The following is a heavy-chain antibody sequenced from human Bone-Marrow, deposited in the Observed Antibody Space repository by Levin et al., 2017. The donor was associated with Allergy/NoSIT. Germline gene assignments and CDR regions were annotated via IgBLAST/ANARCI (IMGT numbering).Heavy chain of an antibody. Sequence: PGGSLRLSCAASGFTFRDYYMSWIRQAPGKGLQWVSYITSSGTTYTNYGEGRFTISRDNAKNSLYLQMNSLRAEDTAVYYCARMSSSWTYFDQWGQGTLVTVAS. V-gene: IGHV3-11*01. J-gene: IGHJ4*02. CDR1: GFTFRDYY. D-gene: IGHD6-13*01. CDR2: ITSSGTT. CDR3: ARMSSSWTYFDQ.